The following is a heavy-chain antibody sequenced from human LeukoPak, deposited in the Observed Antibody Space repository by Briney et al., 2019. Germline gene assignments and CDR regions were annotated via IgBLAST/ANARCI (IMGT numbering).Heavy chain of an antibody. J-gene: IGHJ6*02. CDR3: ARGNGFPEATDGMDV. D-gene: IGHD1-26*01. CDR2: ISSSGSTI. V-gene: IGHV3-48*04. Sequence: GGSLRLSCAASGFTFSSYWMHWVRQAPGKGLEWVSYISSSGSTIYYADSVKGRFTISRDNAKNSLYLQMNSLRAEDTAVYYCARGNGFPEATDGMDVWGQGTTVTVSS. CDR1: GFTFSSYW.